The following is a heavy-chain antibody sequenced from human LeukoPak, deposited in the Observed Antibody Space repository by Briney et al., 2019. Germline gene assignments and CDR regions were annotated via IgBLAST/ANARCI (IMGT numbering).Heavy chain of an antibody. J-gene: IGHJ6*02. CDR1: GFTFSSYS. Sequence: PGGSLRLSCAASGFTFSSYSMNWVRQAPGRGLEWISCISSSSSTIYYADSVKGRFTISRDNAKNSLYLQVNSLRDEDTAVYYCARVDSSSSIYYHDMDVWGQGTTVTVSS. V-gene: IGHV3-48*02. CDR3: ARVDSSSSIYYHDMDV. D-gene: IGHD6-6*01. CDR2: ISSSSSTI.